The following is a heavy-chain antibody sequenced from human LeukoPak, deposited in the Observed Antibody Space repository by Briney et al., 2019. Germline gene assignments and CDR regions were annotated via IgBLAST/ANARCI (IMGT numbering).Heavy chain of an antibody. J-gene: IGHJ4*02. V-gene: IGHV3-30*02. CDR2: IQYDGSNK. D-gene: IGHD1-1*01. CDR1: GFTFSSYG. Sequence: AGGSLRLSCAASGFTFSSYGMHWVRQAPGKGLEWVAFIQYDGSNKYYADSVKGRFTISRDNSKNTLYLQMNSLRAEDTAVYYCAKVEGASKASVYWGQGALVTVSS. CDR3: AKVEGASKASVY.